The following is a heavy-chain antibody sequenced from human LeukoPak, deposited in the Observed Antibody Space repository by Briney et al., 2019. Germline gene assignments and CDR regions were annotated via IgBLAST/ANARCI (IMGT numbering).Heavy chain of an antibody. CDR1: GGSFSGYY. V-gene: IGHV4-34*01. J-gene: IGHJ5*02. CDR3: ARGRGGDKVVVAAAKSGWFDP. CDR2: INHSGST. D-gene: IGHD2-2*01. Sequence: PSETLSLTCAVYGGSFSGYYWSWIRQPPGKGLEWIGEINHSGSTNYNPSLKSRVTISVDTSKNQFSLKLTSVTAAGTAVYYCARGRGGDKVVVAAAKSGWFDPWGQGTLVTVSP.